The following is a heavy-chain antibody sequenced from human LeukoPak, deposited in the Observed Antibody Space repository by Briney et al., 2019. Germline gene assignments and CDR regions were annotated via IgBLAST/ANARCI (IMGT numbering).Heavy chain of an antibody. D-gene: IGHD3-16*02. CDR2: IIQGGSEK. CDR1: GLTLRSYW. Sequence: PGGSLRLSRAASGLTLRSYWMSWARHAPGKGREWVAYIIQGGSEKYYEESVKGRFTISRDDAKNSLYVQMSSLNDEDTAVYYCARVGYRGWHLEYWGRGTLVTVSS. V-gene: IGHV3-7*01. CDR3: ARVGYRGWHLEY. J-gene: IGHJ4*02.